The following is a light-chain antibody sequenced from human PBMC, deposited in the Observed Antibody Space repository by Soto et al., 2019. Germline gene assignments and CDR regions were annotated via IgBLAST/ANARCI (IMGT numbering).Light chain of an antibody. Sequence: QSVLTQPPSVSGAPGQRVTISCTGSSSNIGAGYDVHWYQQLPGTAPKLLIYGDNNRPSGVPDRFSGSKSGTSASLAITGIQAEDEDDYYGQSYDSSLSAWVFGGGTKLTVL. V-gene: IGLV1-40*01. J-gene: IGLJ3*02. CDR1: SSNIGAGYD. CDR2: GDN. CDR3: QSYDSSLSAWV.